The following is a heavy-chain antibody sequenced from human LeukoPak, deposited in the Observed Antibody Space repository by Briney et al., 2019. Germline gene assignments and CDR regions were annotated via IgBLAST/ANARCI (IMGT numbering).Heavy chain of an antibody. CDR1: GFTFSSYA. V-gene: IGHV3-23*01. CDR3: GGSPLRDSSGYYYFDY. J-gene: IGHJ4*02. Sequence: GGSLRLSCAASGFTFSSYAMSWVRQAPGKGLEWVSAISGRGGSTYYADSVKGRFTISRDNSKNTLYLQMNSLRAEDTAVYYCGGSPLRDSSGYYYFDYWGQGTLVTVSS. D-gene: IGHD3-22*01. CDR2: ISGRGGST.